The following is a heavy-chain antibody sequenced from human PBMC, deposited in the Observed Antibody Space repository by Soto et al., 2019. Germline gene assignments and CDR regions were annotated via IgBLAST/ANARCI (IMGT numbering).Heavy chain of an antibody. V-gene: IGHV1-69*02. CDR3: PTVGVVVVAATDYYYYYMDV. CDR1: GGTFSSYT. CDR2: IIPILGIA. J-gene: IGHJ6*03. Sequence: QVQLVQSGAEVKKPGSSVKVSCKASGGTFSSYTISWVRQAPGQGLEWLGRIIPILGIANYAQKFQGRVTITEDKSTSTAYMELSRLRSEDTAVYYCPTVGVVVVAATDYYYYYMDVWGKGTTVTVS. D-gene: IGHD2-15*01.